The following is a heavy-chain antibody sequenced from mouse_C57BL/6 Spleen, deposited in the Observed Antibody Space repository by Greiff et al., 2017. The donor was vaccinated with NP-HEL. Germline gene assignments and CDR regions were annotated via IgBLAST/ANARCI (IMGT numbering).Heavy chain of an antibody. V-gene: IGHV1-4*01. CDR3: ARDYDGFAWFAY. Sequence: VQLQQSGAELARPGASVKMSCKASGYTFTSYTMHWVKQRPGQGLEWIGYINPSSGYTKYNQKFKDKATLTADKSSSTAYMQLSSLTSEDSAVYYCARDYDGFAWFAYWGQRTLVTVSA. CDR1: GYTFTSYT. D-gene: IGHD2-4*01. J-gene: IGHJ3*01. CDR2: INPSSGYT.